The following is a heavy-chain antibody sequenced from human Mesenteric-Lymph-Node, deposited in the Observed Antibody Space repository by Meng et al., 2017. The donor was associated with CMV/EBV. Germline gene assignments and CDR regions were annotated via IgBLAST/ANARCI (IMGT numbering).Heavy chain of an antibody. CDR2: ISSSSSYI. D-gene: IGHD3-3*01. CDR1: GFTFSSYS. Sequence: CAASGFTFSSYSMNWVSQAPGKGLEWVSYISSSSSYIYYADSVKGRFTISRDNAKNSLYLQMNSLRAEDTAVYYCARVKFTNRYFDYWGQGTLVTVSS. CDR3: ARVKFTNRYFDY. J-gene: IGHJ4*02. V-gene: IGHV3-21*01.